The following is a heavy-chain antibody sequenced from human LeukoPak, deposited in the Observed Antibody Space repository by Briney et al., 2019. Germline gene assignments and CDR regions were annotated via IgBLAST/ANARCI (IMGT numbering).Heavy chain of an antibody. V-gene: IGHV3-23*01. CDR1: GFTFSNYG. Sequence: GRSLRLSCAASGFTFSNYGMHWVRQGPGKGLEWVSSISGSGGSTDYADSVKGRFTISRDNSENTLFLQMNSLRAEDTAVYYCAKGSPAATGWLDYWGQGTLVTVSS. J-gene: IGHJ4*02. CDR3: AKGSPAATGWLDY. CDR2: ISGSGGST. D-gene: IGHD6-13*01.